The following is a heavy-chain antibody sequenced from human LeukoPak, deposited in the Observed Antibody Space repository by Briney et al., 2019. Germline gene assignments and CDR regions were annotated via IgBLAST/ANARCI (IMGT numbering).Heavy chain of an antibody. Sequence: GGSLRLSCAASGFTFSDYYMSWIRQAPGKGLEWVSYISSSGSTIYYADSVKGRFTISRDNAKNSLYLQMNSLRAEDTAVYYCARAHHYDFWSGYYLPYYCDYWGQGTLVTVSS. CDR2: ISSSGSTI. V-gene: IGHV3-11*01. J-gene: IGHJ4*02. CDR3: ARAHHYDFWSGYYLPYYCDY. CDR1: GFTFSDYY. D-gene: IGHD3-3*01.